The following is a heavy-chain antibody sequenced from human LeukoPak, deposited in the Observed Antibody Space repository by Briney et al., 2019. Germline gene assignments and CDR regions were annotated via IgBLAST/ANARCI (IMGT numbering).Heavy chain of an antibody. J-gene: IGHJ4*02. V-gene: IGHV4-34*01. CDR3: ARDRVAYSTSPMDY. Sequence: SETLSLTCAVSGGSFSGYYWSWIRQPPGKGLEWIGEINHIGSTNYSPPLKSRVTISVDTSKNQFSLRLSSVTAADTAVYYCARDRVAYSTSPMDYWGQGTQVTVSS. CDR2: INHIGST. D-gene: IGHD6-6*01. CDR1: GGSFSGYY.